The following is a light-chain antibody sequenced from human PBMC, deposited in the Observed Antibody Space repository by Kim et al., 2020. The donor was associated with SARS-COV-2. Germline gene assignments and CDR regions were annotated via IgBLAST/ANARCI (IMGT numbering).Light chain of an antibody. CDR1: SSDVGGYNY. V-gene: IGLV2-11*01. Sequence: PSVTISCTGTSSDVGGYNYVSWYQQHPGKAPKLMIYDVSKRPSGVPDRFSGSKSGNTASLTISGLQAEDEADYYCCSYAGSYTGVFGTGTKVTVL. J-gene: IGLJ1*01. CDR2: DVS. CDR3: CSYAGSYTGV.